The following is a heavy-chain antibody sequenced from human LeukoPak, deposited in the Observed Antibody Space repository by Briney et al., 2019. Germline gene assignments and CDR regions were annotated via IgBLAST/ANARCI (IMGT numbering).Heavy chain of an antibody. V-gene: IGHV1-2*02. CDR3: ARADRLHGGPYLIGP. CDR1: GYTFTDYY. Sequence: ASVKVSCKTSGYTFTDYYMHWVRRAPGQGLEWMGWINPNSGGTSSAQKFQGSVTMTRDTSITTVYMEVSWLTSDDTAIYYCARADRLHGGPYLIGPWGQGTLVTVSS. D-gene: IGHD2-21*01. J-gene: IGHJ5*02. CDR2: INPNSGGT.